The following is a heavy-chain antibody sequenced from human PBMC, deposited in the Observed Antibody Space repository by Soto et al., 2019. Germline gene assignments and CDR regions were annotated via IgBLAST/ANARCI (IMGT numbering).Heavy chain of an antibody. Sequence: LSLTCAVSGGPISSGGYSWSWIRQPPGKGLEWIGYIYYSGSTNYNPSLKSRVTISVDTSKNQFSLKLSSVTAADTAVYYCARVSKYCTNGVCYNGYYYYGMDVWGQGTTVTVSS. CDR1: GGPISSGGYS. J-gene: IGHJ6*02. CDR2: IYYSGST. D-gene: IGHD2-8*01. CDR3: ARVSKYCTNGVCYNGYYYYGMDV. V-gene: IGHV4-61*08.